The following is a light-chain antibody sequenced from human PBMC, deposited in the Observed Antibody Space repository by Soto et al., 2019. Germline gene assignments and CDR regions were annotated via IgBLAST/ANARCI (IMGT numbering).Light chain of an antibody. CDR1: QTINNN. CDR2: GAS. J-gene: IGKJ1*01. V-gene: IGKV3-15*01. Sequence: VMTQVPATLSVSPGERATLSCRASQTINNNVAWYQLKDGQVPRLVIYGASTRATDIPARFSGSGSGTEFTLTISSLQSEDFTVYYCQQYNKWPLTFGQGTKVDIK. CDR3: QQYNKWPLT.